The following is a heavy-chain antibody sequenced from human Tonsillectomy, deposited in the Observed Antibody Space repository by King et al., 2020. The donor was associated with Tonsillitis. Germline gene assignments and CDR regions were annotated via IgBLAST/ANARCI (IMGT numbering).Heavy chain of an antibody. CDR1: GFTFSDYY. CDR2: IGSSGSTI. V-gene: IGHV3-11*01. Sequence: QLVQSGGGLVRPGGSLRLSCAASGFTFSDYYMSWIRQAPGKGLEWVSYIGSSGSTIYYAHSVKGRFTISRDNAKNSLVLQMNSLGADEPAVYYCARDLSHGPGTDFAEAGNYYYGMAVWGQGTTVTISS. CDR3: ARDLSHGPGTDFAEAGNYYYGMAV. J-gene: IGHJ6*02. D-gene: IGHD3-3*01.